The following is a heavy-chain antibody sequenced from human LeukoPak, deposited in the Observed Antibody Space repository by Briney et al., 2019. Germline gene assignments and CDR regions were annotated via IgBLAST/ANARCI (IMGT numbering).Heavy chain of an antibody. CDR1: GFSFDDYA. CDR2: ISWNSGNI. CDR3: ARAVSGYYYYMDV. D-gene: IGHD2-15*01. V-gene: IGHV3-9*01. J-gene: IGHJ6*03. Sequence: GGSLRLSCAASGFSFDDYAMHWVRQAPGKGLEWVSGISWNSGNIGYADSVKGRFTISRDNAKSSLYLQMNSLRAEDTAVYYCARAVSGYYYYMDVWGKGTTVTVSS.